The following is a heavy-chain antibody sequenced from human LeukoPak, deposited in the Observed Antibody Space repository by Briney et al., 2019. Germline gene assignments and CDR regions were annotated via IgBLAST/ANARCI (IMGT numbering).Heavy chain of an antibody. J-gene: IGHJ4*02. Sequence: ASVKVSCKASGYTFTSYYMHWVRQAPGQGLEWMGWVNPNSGGTNYAQKFQGRVTMTRDTSISTAYMELSRLRSDDTAVYYCARAEGWLPPYNFDYWGQGTLVTVSS. CDR1: GYTFTSYY. CDR3: ARAEGWLPPYNFDY. D-gene: IGHD5-24*01. V-gene: IGHV1-2*02. CDR2: VNPNSGGT.